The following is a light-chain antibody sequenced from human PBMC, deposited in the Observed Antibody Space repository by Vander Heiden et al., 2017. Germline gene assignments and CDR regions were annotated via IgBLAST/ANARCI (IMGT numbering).Light chain of an antibody. V-gene: IGLV1-40*01. J-gene: IGLJ3*02. Sequence: QPVLTQPPSVSGAPGQRGTISCTGTTSNLGAGYDVHWYQQLPGTAPKLFIYGNNIRPSGVPDRFSGSNSGASASLAITGLQPEDEAHYYCQSYDSSLSHFVVFGGGTKLTVL. CDR1: TSNLGAGYD. CDR3: QSYDSSLSHFVV. CDR2: GNN.